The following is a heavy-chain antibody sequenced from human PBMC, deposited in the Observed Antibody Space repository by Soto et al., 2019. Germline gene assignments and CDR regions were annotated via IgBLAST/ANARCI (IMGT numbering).Heavy chain of an antibody. Sequence: QVQLVQSGAEVKKPGASVKVSCKASGYTFTSYGISWVRQAPGQGLEWMGWISAYNGNTNYAQKLQGRVTMTTDTSTXTAXXELRSLRXXXTAXXYCARDSYCSGXXCYRGYFDYWGQGTLVTVSS. D-gene: IGHD2-15*01. CDR1: GYTFTSYG. CDR2: ISAYNGNT. J-gene: IGHJ4*02. V-gene: IGHV1-18*01. CDR3: ARDSYCSGXXCYRGYFDY.